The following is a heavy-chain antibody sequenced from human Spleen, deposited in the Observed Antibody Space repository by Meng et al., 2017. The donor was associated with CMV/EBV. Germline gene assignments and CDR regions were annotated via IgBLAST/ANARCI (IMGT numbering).Heavy chain of an antibody. Sequence: GYTFTSYDINWGRQATGQGLEWMGWLNPNSGNTGYAQKFQGRVTMTRNTSISTAYMELSSLRSEDTAVYYCARGDQGSYDSSGYYYGWGQGTLVTVSS. CDR2: LNPNSGNT. D-gene: IGHD3-22*01. CDR1: GYTFTSYD. V-gene: IGHV1-8*01. CDR3: ARGDQGSYDSSGYYYG. J-gene: IGHJ4*02.